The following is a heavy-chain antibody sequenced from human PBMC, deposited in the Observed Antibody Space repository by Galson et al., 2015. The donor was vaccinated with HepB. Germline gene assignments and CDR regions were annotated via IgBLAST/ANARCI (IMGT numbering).Heavy chain of an antibody. CDR3: AKDHSSGWWLGGLFDY. D-gene: IGHD6-19*01. J-gene: IGHJ4*02. CDR1: GFTFSSYG. Sequence: SLRLSCAASGFTFSSYGMHWVRQAPGKGLEWVAFIRYDGSNKYYADSVKGRFTISRDNSKNTLYLQMNSLRAEDTAVYYCAKDHSSGWWLGGLFDYWGQGTLVTVSS. V-gene: IGHV3-30*02. CDR2: IRYDGSNK.